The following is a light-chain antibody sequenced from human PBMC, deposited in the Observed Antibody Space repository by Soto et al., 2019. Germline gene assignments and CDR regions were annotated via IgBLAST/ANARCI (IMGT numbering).Light chain of an antibody. J-gene: IGLJ2*01. CDR3: TSYTSSNTPPVI. V-gene: IGLV2-14*01. Sequence: QSALTQPASVSGSPGQSITISCTGTGSDVGGYNYVSWYQHHPGKAPKLMIHEVSNRPSGVSNRFSGSKSGNTASLTISGLQAEDEADYYCTSYTSSNTPPVIFGGGTKVTVL. CDR1: GSDVGGYNY. CDR2: EVS.